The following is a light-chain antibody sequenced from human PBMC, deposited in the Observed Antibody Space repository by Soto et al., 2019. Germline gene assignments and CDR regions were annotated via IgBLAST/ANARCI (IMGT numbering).Light chain of an antibody. J-gene: IGLJ1*01. CDR1: SSDVGGYNY. CDR3: NSYAGSNNPSV. V-gene: IGLV2-8*01. Sequence: QSVLTQPPSASGSPGQSVTISCTGTSSDVGGYNYVSWYQQHPGKAPNLMIYEVSKRPSGVPDRFSGSKSGNTASLTVSGLQAEDEADYYCNSYAGSNNPSVFGTGTKLTVL. CDR2: EVS.